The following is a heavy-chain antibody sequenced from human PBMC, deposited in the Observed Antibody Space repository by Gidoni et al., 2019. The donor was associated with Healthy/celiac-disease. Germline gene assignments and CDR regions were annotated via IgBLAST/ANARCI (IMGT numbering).Heavy chain of an antibody. D-gene: IGHD2-15*01. J-gene: IGHJ4*02. V-gene: IGHV3-30*04. CDR2: ISHDGSNK. CDR3: ARGGDLVVVAAPFDY. Sequence: QVQLVASGGGVVQPGRSLRLSCAASGFTFRSYAMHWVRQAPGKGLEWVAVISHDGSNKYYADSVKGRFTISRDNSKNTLYLQMNSLRAEDTAVYYCARGGDLVVVAAPFDYWGQGTLVTVSS. CDR1: GFTFRSYA.